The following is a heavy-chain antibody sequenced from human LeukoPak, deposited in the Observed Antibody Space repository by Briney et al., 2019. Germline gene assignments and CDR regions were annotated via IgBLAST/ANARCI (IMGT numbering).Heavy chain of an antibody. V-gene: IGHV1-2*02. CDR1: GYTFTSYG. Sequence: ASVKVSCKASGYTFTSYGISWVRQAPGQGLEWMGWINPNSGGTNYAQKFQGRVTMTRDTSISTAYMELSRLRSADTAVYYCAREPRNYDILTGYYTNWFDPWGQGTLVTVSS. CDR2: INPNSGGT. D-gene: IGHD3-9*01. J-gene: IGHJ5*02. CDR3: AREPRNYDILTGYYTNWFDP.